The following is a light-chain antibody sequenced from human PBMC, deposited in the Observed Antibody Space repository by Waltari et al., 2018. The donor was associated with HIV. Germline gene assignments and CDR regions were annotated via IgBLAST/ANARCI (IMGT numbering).Light chain of an antibody. CDR1: CSAVVGFNY. CDR2: DVS. V-gene: IGLV2-14*03. Sequence: QSALTQPASVSGSPGQSIPIPRPGHCSAVVGFNYVSWYQQHPGKAPKLMIYDVSNRPSGVSNRFSGSKSGNTASLTISGLQAEDEADYYCSSYTSSSALYVVFGGGTKLTVL. CDR3: SSYTSSSALYVV. J-gene: IGLJ2*01.